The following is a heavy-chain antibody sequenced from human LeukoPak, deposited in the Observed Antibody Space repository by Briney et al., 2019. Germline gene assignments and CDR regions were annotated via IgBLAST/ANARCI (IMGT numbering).Heavy chain of an antibody. J-gene: IGHJ3*02. D-gene: IGHD3-3*01. CDR3: ARTVFMYYDFWSGLSDAFDI. CDR2: IVVGSGNT. V-gene: IGHV1-58*02. CDR1: GFTLTSSA. Sequence: SVKVSCKASGFTLTSSAMQWVRQARGQRLEWIGWIVVGSGNTNYAQKFQERVTITRDMSTSTAYMELSSLRSEDTAVYYCARTVFMYYDFWSGLSDAFDIWGQGTMVTVSS.